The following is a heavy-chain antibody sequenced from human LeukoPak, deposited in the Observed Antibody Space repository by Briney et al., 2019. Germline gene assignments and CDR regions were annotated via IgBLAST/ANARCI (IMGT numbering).Heavy chain of an antibody. CDR2: ISYDGSNK. Sequence: GRSLRLSCAASGFTFSSYAMHWVRQAPGKGLEWVAVISYDGSNKYYADSVKGRFTISRDNSKNTLYLQMNSLRAEDTAVYYCARDSGIDWGQGTLVTVSS. J-gene: IGHJ4*02. CDR3: ARDSGID. D-gene: IGHD3-10*01. CDR1: GFTFSSYA. V-gene: IGHV3-30*04.